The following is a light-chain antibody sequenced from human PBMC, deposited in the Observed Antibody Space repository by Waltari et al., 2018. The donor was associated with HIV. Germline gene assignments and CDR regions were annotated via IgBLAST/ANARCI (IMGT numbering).Light chain of an antibody. Sequence: NFILTQPHSVSESPGKTVTISCTRSGGNIASYYVQWYQQRPDSAPTTVIYEDTKKPPGVPYRFSGSIDSSSNSASLTISGLQTDDEADYYCQSYYLNIVVFGGGTKLTVL. CDR3: QSYYLNIVV. CDR2: EDT. J-gene: IGLJ2*01. V-gene: IGLV6-57*04. CDR1: GGNIASYY.